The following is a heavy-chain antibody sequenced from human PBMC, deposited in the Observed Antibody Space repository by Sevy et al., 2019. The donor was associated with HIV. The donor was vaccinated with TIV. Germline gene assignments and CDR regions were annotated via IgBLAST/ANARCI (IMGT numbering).Heavy chain of an antibody. CDR3: AKDIGATGIAVVAN. J-gene: IGHJ4*02. Sequence: GGSLRLSCAASGFTFSSYAMHWVRQVPGKGLEWVSGLNWDSGSVAYADSVKGRFTISRDNAKNALFLQMNSLRAEDTALYYCAKDIGATGIAVVANWGQGIHVTVSS. V-gene: IGHV3-9*01. D-gene: IGHD6-19*01. CDR1: GFTFSSYA. CDR2: LNWDSGSV.